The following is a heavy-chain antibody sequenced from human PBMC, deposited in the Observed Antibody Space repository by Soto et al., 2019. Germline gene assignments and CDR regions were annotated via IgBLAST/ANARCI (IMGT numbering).Heavy chain of an antibody. CDR1: GFALTPYA. CDR3: ARDWDRGGGSYLWKFDL. D-gene: IGHD1-26*01. J-gene: IGHJ2*01. CDR2: ISYDGSYK. V-gene: IGHV3-30-3*01. Sequence: QVQLVESGGGVVQPGRSLRLSCAASGFALTPYAMHWVRQAPGKGLEWVAIISYDGSYKSYGDSVKGRFTISRDNSENSLYLRMDTLRSEDTAVYYCARDWDRGGGSYLWKFDLWGRGTLVTVSS.